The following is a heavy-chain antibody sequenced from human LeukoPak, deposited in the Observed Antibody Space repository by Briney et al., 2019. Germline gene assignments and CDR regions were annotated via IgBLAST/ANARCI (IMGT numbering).Heavy chain of an antibody. J-gene: IGHJ6*02. V-gene: IGHV4-30-2*05. CDR1: GGSISSGGYS. Sequence: SQTLSLTCAVSGGSISSGGYSWSWIRQPPGKGLEWIGYIYHSGSTYYNPSLKSRVTISVDTSKNQFSLKLSSVTAADTAVYYCARESEVYGMDVWGQGTTVTVSS. CDR3: ARESEVYGMDV. CDR2: IYHSGST.